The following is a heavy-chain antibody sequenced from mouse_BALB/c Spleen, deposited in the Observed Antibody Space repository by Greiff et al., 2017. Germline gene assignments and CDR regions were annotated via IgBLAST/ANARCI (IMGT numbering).Heavy chain of an antibody. Sequence: QVQLQQSGAELVRPGTSVKVSCKASGYAFTNYLIEWVKQRPGQGLEWIGVINHGSGGTNYNEKFKGKATLTADKSSSTAYMQLSSLTSDDSAVYFCARGDYYGSSRSYWYFDVWGAGTTVTVSS. CDR3: ARGDYYGSSRSYWYFDV. CDR2: INHGSGGT. D-gene: IGHD1-1*01. J-gene: IGHJ1*01. CDR1: GYAFTNYL. V-gene: IGHV1-54*01.